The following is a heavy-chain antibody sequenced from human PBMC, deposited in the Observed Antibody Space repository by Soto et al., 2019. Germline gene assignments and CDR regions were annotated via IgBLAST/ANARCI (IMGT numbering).Heavy chain of an antibody. CDR2: IIPIFGTA. CDR1: GGTFSSYA. V-gene: IGHV1-69*01. J-gene: IGHJ4*02. D-gene: IGHD5-18*01. CDR3: ARIAGYSYCYDRTGPFDY. Sequence: QVQLVQSGAEVKKPGSSVKVSCKASGGTFSSYAISWVRQAPGQGLEWMGGIIPIFGTANYAQKFQGRVTITADESTSTAYMELSSLSSEDTAVYYCARIAGYSYCYDRTGPFDYWGQGTLVTVSS.